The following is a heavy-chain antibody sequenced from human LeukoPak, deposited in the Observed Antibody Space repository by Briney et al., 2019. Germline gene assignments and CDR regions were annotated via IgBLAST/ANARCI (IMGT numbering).Heavy chain of an antibody. CDR2: IYYSGST. V-gene: IGHV4-59*01. Sequence: SETLSLTCTVSGGSISSYYWSWIRQPPGKGLDWIGYIYYSGSTNYNPSLKSRVTISVDTSKNQFSLKLSSVTAADTAVYYCAREVYRRSAFDIWGQGTMVTVSS. J-gene: IGHJ3*02. CDR1: GGSISSYY. D-gene: IGHD1-14*01. CDR3: AREVYRRSAFDI.